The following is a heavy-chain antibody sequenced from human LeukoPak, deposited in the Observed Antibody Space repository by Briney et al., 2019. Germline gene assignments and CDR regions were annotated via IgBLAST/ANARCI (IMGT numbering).Heavy chain of an antibody. D-gene: IGHD3-3*01. Sequence: GGSLRLSCAASGFTFSSYWMSWVRQAPGKGLEWVANIKQDGSEKYYVDSVKGRFTISRDNAKNSLYLQMNSLRAEDTAVYYCARGGITSIFGVVIIGYYMDVWGKGTTVTVSS. CDR3: ARGGITSIFGVVIIGYYMDV. CDR2: IKQDGSEK. CDR1: GFTFSSYW. J-gene: IGHJ6*03. V-gene: IGHV3-7*01.